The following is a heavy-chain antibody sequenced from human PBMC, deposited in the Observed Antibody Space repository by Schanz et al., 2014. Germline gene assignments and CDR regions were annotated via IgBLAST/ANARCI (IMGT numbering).Heavy chain of an antibody. CDR3: ARVHHYDPSGCGYFDY. CDR1: GFTVSSNH. CDR2: IYSGIGA. D-gene: IGHD3-22*01. J-gene: IGHJ4*02. Sequence: EVQLLDSGGGLVQPGGSLGLSCVVSGFTVSSNHMSWVRQAPGKGLEWVSVIYSGIGAYYADSVKDRFTVSRDNSKNTVYLQMNRLRAEDTAVYYCARVHHYDPSGCGYFDYWGQGALVTVSS. V-gene: IGHV3-66*01.